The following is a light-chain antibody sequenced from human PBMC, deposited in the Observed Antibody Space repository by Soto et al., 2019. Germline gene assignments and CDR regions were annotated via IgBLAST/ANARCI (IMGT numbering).Light chain of an antibody. CDR3: QQYSEWPLN. CDR2: GAS. Sequence: EIVMTQSPATLSVSPGERATLSCRASQTLYNNLAWYQQKLGQAPRLLIYGASARATDIPARFSGSGSGTEFTLTISGLQSEDFASYYCQQYSEWPLNFGGGTKGELK. J-gene: IGKJ4*01. V-gene: IGKV3-15*01. CDR1: QTLYNN.